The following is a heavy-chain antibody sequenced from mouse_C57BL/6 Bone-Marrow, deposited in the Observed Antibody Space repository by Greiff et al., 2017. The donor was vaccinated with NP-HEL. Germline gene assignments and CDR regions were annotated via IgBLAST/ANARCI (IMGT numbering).Heavy chain of an antibody. CDR2: IYPGSGNT. CDR1: GYTFTDYY. V-gene: IGHV1-76*01. J-gene: IGHJ4*01. Sequence: VQLQQSGAELVRPGASVKLSCKASGYTFTDYYINWVKQRPGQGLEWIARIYPGSGNTYYNEKFKGKATLTAEKSSSTAYMQLSSLTSEDSAVYFCARGYSNYVSAAMDYWGQGTSVTVSS. D-gene: IGHD2-5*01. CDR3: ARGYSNYVSAAMDY.